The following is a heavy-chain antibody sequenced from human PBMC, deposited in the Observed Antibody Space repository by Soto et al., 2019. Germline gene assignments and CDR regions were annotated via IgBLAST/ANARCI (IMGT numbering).Heavy chain of an antibody. CDR1: GYSFTSYG. Sequence: ASVKVSCKASGYSFTSYGISWVRQAPGQGLEWMGWISAYNGNTNYAQKLQGRVTMTTDTTTSTAYMELRGLRSDDTAVYYCAREGKQLGGYYYYYGMDVWGQGTTVTVSS. V-gene: IGHV1-18*01. D-gene: IGHD6-6*01. J-gene: IGHJ6*02. CDR3: AREGKQLGGYYYYYGMDV. CDR2: ISAYNGNT.